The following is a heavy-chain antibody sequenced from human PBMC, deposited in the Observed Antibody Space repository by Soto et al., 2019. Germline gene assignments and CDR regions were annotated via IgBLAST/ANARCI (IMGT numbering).Heavy chain of an antibody. CDR3: ARVERGTATTVVDAFDI. Sequence: QVQLQQWGAGLLKPSETLSLTCAVFGGSVNSGNYYWSWIRQPPGKGLEWIGEMRHSGGTHFNPSLKSRVAISVDTSKNQFSLKMCSVTAADTALYYCARVERGTATTVVDAFDIWGPGTMVTVSS. J-gene: IGHJ3*02. D-gene: IGHD1-1*01. CDR1: GGSVNSGNYY. CDR2: MRHSGGT. V-gene: IGHV4-34*01.